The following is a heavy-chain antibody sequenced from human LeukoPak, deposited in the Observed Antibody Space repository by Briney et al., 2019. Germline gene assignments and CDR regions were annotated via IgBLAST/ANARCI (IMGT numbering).Heavy chain of an antibody. V-gene: IGHV1-24*01. CDR2: FDPEDGET. CDR1: GYTFTSYY. CDR3: ATGRVGATVY. Sequence: ASVKVSCKASGYTFTSYYMHWVRQAPGQGLEWMGGFDPEDGETIYAQKFQGRVTMTEDTSTDTAYMELSSLRSEDTAVYYCATGRVGATVYWGQGTLVTVSS. D-gene: IGHD1-26*01. J-gene: IGHJ4*02.